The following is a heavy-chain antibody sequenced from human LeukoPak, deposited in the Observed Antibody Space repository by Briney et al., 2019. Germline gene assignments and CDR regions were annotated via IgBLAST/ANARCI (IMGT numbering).Heavy chain of an antibody. V-gene: IGHV4-59*01. CDR3: ARAESSSWVDH. Sequence: SETLSLTCTVSGGSIRSYYWFWIRQPPGKGLEWIGNMYYSGSTNYNPSLKSRVTISVDTSRHQFSLKLSSVTAADTAVYYCARAESSSWVDHWGQGTLVTVSS. J-gene: IGHJ4*02. D-gene: IGHD6-13*01. CDR2: MYYSGST. CDR1: GGSIRSYY.